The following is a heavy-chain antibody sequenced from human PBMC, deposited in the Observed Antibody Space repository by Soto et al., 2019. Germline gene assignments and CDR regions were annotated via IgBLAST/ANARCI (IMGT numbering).Heavy chain of an antibody. J-gene: IGHJ4*02. V-gene: IGHV1-3*01. CDR3: ARANLMWGSHIFGY. D-gene: IGHD3-16*01. CDR2: INAGNGNT. CDR1: GYTFTSYA. Sequence: QVQLVQSGAEVKKPGASVKVSCKASGYTFTSYAMHWVRQAPGQRLEWMGWINAGNGNTKYSQKFQGRVTITRDTSASTAYTELSSLRSEDTAVYYCARANLMWGSHIFGYWGQGTLVTVSS.